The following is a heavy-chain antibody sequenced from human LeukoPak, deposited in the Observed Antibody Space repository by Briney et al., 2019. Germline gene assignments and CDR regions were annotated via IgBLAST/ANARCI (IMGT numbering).Heavy chain of an antibody. J-gene: IGHJ4*02. CDR1: GGSISSSNW. Sequence: TSGTLSLTCAVSGGSISSSNWWSWVRQPPGKGLEWIGEIYHSGSTNYNPSLKSRVTISVDKSKNQFSLKLSSVTAADTAVYYCARVFGGYLLYYFDYWGQGTLVTVSS. CDR3: ARVFGGYLLYYFDY. CDR2: IYHSGST. V-gene: IGHV4-4*02. D-gene: IGHD5-12*01.